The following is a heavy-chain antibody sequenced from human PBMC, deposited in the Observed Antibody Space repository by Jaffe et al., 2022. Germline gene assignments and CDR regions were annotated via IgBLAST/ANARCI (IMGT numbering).Heavy chain of an antibody. CDR1: GYTFTSYY. CDR2: INPSGGST. D-gene: IGHD3-22*01. Sequence: QVQLVQSGAEVKKPGASVKVSCKASGYTFTSYYMHWVRQAPGQGLEWMGIINPSGGSTSYAQKFQGRVTMTRDTSTSTVYMELSSLRSEDTAVYYCASHRYYYDSSGYSYYFDYWGQGTLVTVSS. CDR3: ASHRYYYDSSGYSYYFDY. V-gene: IGHV1-46*01. J-gene: IGHJ4*02.